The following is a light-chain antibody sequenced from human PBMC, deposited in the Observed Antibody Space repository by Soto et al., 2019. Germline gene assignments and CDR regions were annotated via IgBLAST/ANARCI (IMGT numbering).Light chain of an antibody. CDR1: QTVTSY. CDR2: AAS. Sequence: DVQMTQSPSSLSASVGDSLTLTYRASQTVTSYLNWYQQKPGKAPKLLIYAASTLQSGVPSRFSGSGSGTEFTLTIISLQPEDFATYYCQQSYRFPKTFGRGTKVDIK. J-gene: IGKJ1*01. V-gene: IGKV1-39*01. CDR3: QQSYRFPKT.